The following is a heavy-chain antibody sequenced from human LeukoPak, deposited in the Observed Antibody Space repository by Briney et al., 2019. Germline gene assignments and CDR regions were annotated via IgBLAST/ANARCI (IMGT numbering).Heavy chain of an antibody. V-gene: IGHV1-69*13. Sequence: GASVTVSCTASGGTFSSYAISWVRQAPGQGLEWMGGIIPIFGTANYAQKFQGRVTITADESTSTAYMELSGLRSEDTAVYYCAREGDYYDSSGYYVPFDYWGQGTLVTVSS. J-gene: IGHJ4*02. CDR3: AREGDYYDSSGYYVPFDY. D-gene: IGHD3-22*01. CDR1: GGTFSSYA. CDR2: IIPIFGTA.